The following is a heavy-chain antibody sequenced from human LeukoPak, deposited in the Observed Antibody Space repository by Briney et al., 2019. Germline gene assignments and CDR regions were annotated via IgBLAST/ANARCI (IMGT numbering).Heavy chain of an antibody. CDR2: INHSGST. Sequence: PSETLSLTCAVYGGSFSGYYWSWIRQPPGKGLEWIGEINHSGSTNYNPSLKSRVTISVDTSKNQFSLKLSSVTAADTAVYYCARGLRYYGSGSYYLNYYYYGMDVWGQGTTVTVSS. J-gene: IGHJ6*02. V-gene: IGHV4-34*01. CDR1: GGSFSGYY. D-gene: IGHD3-10*01. CDR3: ARGLRYYGSGSYYLNYYYYGMDV.